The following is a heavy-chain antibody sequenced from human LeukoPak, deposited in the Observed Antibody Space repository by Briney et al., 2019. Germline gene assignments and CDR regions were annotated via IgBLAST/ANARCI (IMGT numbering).Heavy chain of an antibody. Sequence: GGSLRLSCAASGFTFDDYAMHWVRQAPGKGLEWVSGINWNSGRIGYADSVKGRFTISRDNAKNSLYLQMNSLRAEDTAVYYCAELGITMIGGVWGKGTTVTISS. CDR2: INWNSGRI. D-gene: IGHD3-10*02. CDR1: GFTFDDYA. V-gene: IGHV3-9*01. J-gene: IGHJ6*04. CDR3: AELGITMIGGV.